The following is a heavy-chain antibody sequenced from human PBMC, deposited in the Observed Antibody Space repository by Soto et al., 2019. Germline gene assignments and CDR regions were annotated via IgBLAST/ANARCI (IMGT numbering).Heavy chain of an antibody. CDR2: ISSSSTTI. Sequence: GSLRLSCAASGFVFGDYYMSWIRQAPGKGLEWISYISSSSTTIYYADSVKGRFTISRDNARNSLYLQMNSLRAGDTAMYYCARENYDLWNGYYSYWGQGTLVTVSS. CDR1: GFVFGDYY. V-gene: IGHV3-11*01. CDR3: ARENYDLWNGYYSY. J-gene: IGHJ4*02. D-gene: IGHD3-3*01.